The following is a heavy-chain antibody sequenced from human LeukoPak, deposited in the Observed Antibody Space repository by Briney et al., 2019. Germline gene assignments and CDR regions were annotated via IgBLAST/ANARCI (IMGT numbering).Heavy chain of an antibody. CDR2: ISSSGSTI. V-gene: IGHV3-48*03. Sequence: GGSLRLSCAASGFTFSSYEMNWVRQAPGKGLEWVSYISSSGSTIYYADSVKGRFTISRDNAKNLLYLQMNSLRAEDTAVYYCARATGWDPYFDYWGQGTLVTVSS. J-gene: IGHJ4*02. CDR3: ARATGWDPYFDY. D-gene: IGHD6-19*01. CDR1: GFTFSSYE.